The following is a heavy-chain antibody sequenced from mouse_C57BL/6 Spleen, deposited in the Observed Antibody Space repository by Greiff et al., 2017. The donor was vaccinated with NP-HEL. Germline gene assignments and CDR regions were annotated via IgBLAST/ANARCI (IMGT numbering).Heavy chain of an antibody. CDR2: IDPSDSYT. D-gene: IGHD1-1*01. CDR1: GYTFTSYW. Sequence: QVQLQQPGAELVRPGTSVKLSCKASGYTFTSYWMHWVKQRPGQGLEWIGVIDPSDSYTNYNQKFKGKATLTVDTSSSTAYMQLSSLTSEDSAVYYCATGHYYGSSSWFAYWGQGTLVTVSA. CDR3: ATGHYYGSSSWFAY. J-gene: IGHJ3*01. V-gene: IGHV1-59*01.